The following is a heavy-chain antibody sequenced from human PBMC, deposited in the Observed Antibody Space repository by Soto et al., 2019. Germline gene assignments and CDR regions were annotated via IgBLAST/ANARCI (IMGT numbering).Heavy chain of an antibody. CDR2: IYHGGST. D-gene: IGHD1-26*01. CDR1: GGSISSGDYY. Sequence: QVQLRESGPGLVKPSQTLSLTCTVSGGSISSGDYYWSWIRQHPGKGLEWIGYIYHGGSTFYNPSLQTRVTISVDTSKNQFSLKLTSVTAADTAMYFCARVRWEVLSCTFDHWGRGTPVTVSS. V-gene: IGHV4-31*03. J-gene: IGHJ4*02. CDR3: ARVRWEVLSCTFDH.